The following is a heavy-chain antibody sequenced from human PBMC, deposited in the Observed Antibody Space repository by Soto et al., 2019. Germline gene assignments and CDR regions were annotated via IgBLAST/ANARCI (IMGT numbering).Heavy chain of an antibody. J-gene: IGHJ4*02. D-gene: IGHD5-18*01. CDR2: ISYDGSRK. Sequence: PGGSLRLSCAASGFIFGSYGMHWVRQAAGKGLEWVAVISYDGSRKYYADSVKGRFTISRDNSKNTLSLEMNSLRVEDTAVYYCAKDLYSYGYPDYWGQGTLVTVSS. CDR1: GFIFGSYG. V-gene: IGHV3-30*18. CDR3: AKDLYSYGYPDY.